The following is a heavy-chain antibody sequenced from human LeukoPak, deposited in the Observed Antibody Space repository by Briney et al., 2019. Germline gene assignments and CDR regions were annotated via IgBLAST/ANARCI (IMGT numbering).Heavy chain of an antibody. CDR3: ARMRGDSILYYYYYRDV. CDR1: GGSISSYY. V-gene: IGHV4-59*12. J-gene: IGHJ6*03. D-gene: IGHD2-21*02. CDR2: IYYSGST. Sequence: SETLSLTCTVSGGSISSYYWIWIRQPPWKGLEGMGYIYYSGSTNYNPSLKSRVTISVDTSKNQFSLKLSSVTAADTAVYYCARMRGDSILYYYYYRDVWGKGTTVTVSS.